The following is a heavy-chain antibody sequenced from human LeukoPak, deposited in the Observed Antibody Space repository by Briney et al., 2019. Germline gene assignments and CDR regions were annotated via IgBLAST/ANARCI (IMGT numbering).Heavy chain of an antibody. J-gene: IGHJ4*01. CDR1: GYTFTNYG. CDR2: ISAYNGHT. V-gene: IGHV1-18*01. CDR3: ARDRSSSSL. Sequence: GASVKVSCKASGYTFTNYGISWVRQAPGQGLEWMGWISAYNGHTNYAQKFEGRVNMTTDTSTSTAYMELRSLESDDTALYYCARDRSSSSLWGQGTLATVSS. D-gene: IGHD6-6*01.